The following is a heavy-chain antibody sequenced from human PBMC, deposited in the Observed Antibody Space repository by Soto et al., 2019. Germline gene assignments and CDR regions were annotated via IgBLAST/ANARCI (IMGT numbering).Heavy chain of an antibody. D-gene: IGHD3-10*01. Sequence: PSETLFLTCTVSGVSISSYYWSLIRPPPGKGLEWIGYIYYSGSTNYNPSLKSRVTISVDTSKNQFSLKLSSVTAADTAVYYCARAPRGNYGYPSYFDYWGQGTLVTVSS. J-gene: IGHJ4*02. CDR3: ARAPRGNYGYPSYFDY. CDR2: IYYSGST. CDR1: GVSISSYY. V-gene: IGHV4-59*01.